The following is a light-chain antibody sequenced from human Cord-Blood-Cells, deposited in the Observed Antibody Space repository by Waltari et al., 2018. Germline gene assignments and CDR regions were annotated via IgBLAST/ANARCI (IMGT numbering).Light chain of an antibody. V-gene: IGLV3-19*01. Sequence: SSELTQDPAVSVALGQTLRITCQGDSLISDSESWYQQKPGQARVLFIYGKNNRPSGGPDRFSGSCSGKTATLSITGAQAEHEAGYDSNSRDSRGNHWVFVGGTKLTVL. J-gene: IGLJ3*02. CDR3: NSRDSRGNHWV. CDR1: SLISDS. CDR2: GKN.